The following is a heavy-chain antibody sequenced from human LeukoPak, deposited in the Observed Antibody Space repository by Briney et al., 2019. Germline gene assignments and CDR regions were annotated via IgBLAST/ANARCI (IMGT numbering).Heavy chain of an antibody. Sequence: ASVKVSCKASGYTFTSYYMHWVRQAPGQGLEWMEIINPSGGSTSYAQKFQGRVTMTRDTSTSTVYMELSSLRSEDTAVYYCAREERYYDSSGSDSTRPFDPWGQGTLVTVSS. CDR2: INPSGGST. CDR3: AREERYYDSSGSDSTRPFDP. D-gene: IGHD3-22*01. CDR1: GYTFTSYY. V-gene: IGHV1-46*01. J-gene: IGHJ5*02.